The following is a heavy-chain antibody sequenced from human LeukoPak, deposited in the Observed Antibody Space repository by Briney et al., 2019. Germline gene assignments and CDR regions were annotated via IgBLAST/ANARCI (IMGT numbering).Heavy chain of an antibody. CDR3: ARARGYYYDSSAGAAGY. V-gene: IGHV1-18*01. CDR1: GYTFTSYG. Sequence: ASVKVSCKASGYTFTSYGISWVRQAPGQGLEWMGWISAYNGNTNYAQKLQGRVTMTTDTSTSTAYMELRSLRSDDTAVYYCARARGYYYDSSAGAAGYWGQGTLVTVSS. D-gene: IGHD3-22*01. J-gene: IGHJ4*02. CDR2: ISAYNGNT.